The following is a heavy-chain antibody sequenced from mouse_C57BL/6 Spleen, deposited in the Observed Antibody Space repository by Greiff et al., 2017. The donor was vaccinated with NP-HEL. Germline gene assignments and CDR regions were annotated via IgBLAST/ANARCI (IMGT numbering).Heavy chain of an antibody. CDR3: ARSGREFLYFDY. D-gene: IGHD1-1*01. CDR2: INPNYGTT. J-gene: IGHJ2*01. V-gene: IGHV1-39*01. CDR1: GYSFTDYN. Sequence: HLVESGPELVKPGASVKISCKASGYSFTDYNMNWVKQSNGKSLEWIGVINPNYGTTSYNQKFKGKATLTVDQSSSTAYMQLNSLTSEDSAVYYCARSGREFLYFDYWGQGTTLTVSS.